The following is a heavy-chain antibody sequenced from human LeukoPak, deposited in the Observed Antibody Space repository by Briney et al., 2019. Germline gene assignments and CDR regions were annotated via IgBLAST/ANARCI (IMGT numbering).Heavy chain of an antibody. CDR3: AKTWGIVVVIAANSAFDV. D-gene: IGHD2-15*01. J-gene: IGHJ3*01. CDR1: GLTFNDYA. CDR2: ISSRGDST. Sequence: GGPLRLSCVASGLTFNDYAMSWVRQAPGKGLEWVSAISSRGDSTYYADSVKGRFTISRDNSKNTLYLQMNSLRDEDTAVYYCAKTWGIVVVIAANSAFDVWGQGTMVTVSS. V-gene: IGHV3-23*01.